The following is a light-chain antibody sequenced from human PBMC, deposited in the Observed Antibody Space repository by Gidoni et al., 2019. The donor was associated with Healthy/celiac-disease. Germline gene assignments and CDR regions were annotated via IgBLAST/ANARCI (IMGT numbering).Light chain of an antibody. J-gene: IGKJ1*01. Sequence: IEITQSPPSLPVTPGEPASISCRSSQSLLHSNGYNYLDWYLQKPGQSPQLLIYLGSNRASGVPDRFSGSGSGTDFTLKISRVEAENVGVYYCMQALQTPRTFGQGTKVEIK. CDR1: QSLLHSNGYNY. CDR3: MQALQTPRT. V-gene: IGKV2-28*01. CDR2: LGS.